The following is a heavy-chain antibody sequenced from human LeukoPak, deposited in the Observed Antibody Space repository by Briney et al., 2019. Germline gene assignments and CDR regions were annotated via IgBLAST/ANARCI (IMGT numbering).Heavy chain of an antibody. V-gene: IGHV5-51*01. Sequence: GEPLKISCKVSGYSFTSHWIGWVRQMPGKGLEWMGVIFPGDSDARYSPSFQGQVTISSDKSISTAYLQWSSLKASDTAMYYCAREIVVPSAMRAFDYWGQGTLVTVSS. CDR2: IFPGDSDA. D-gene: IGHD2-2*01. CDR1: GYSFTSHW. CDR3: AREIVVPSAMRAFDY. J-gene: IGHJ4*02.